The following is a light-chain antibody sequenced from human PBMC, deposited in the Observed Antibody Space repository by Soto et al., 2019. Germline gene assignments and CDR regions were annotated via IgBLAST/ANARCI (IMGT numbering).Light chain of an antibody. Sequence: QSALTQPASVSGSPGQSITISCTGTSGDVGGYYYVSWYQQLPGKAPKLMISEVSNRPSGVPNRFSGSKSGNTASLTISGLQAEDEADYYCSSFVHKNNLLFGGGTKLTVL. CDR2: EVS. CDR1: SGDVGGYYY. J-gene: IGLJ2*01. CDR3: SSFVHKNNLL. V-gene: IGLV2-14*01.